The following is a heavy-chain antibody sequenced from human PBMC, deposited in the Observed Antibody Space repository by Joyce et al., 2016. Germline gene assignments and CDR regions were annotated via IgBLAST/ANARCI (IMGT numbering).Heavy chain of an antibody. CDR3: VRDGASEDLPPARDYFQY. Sequence: DSVKGRFTISRDNSKNTLFLQMNSLRVEDTALYYCVRDGASEDLPPARDYFQYWGQGTLVIVSS. V-gene: IGHV3-23*01. D-gene: IGHD6-25*01. J-gene: IGHJ4*02.